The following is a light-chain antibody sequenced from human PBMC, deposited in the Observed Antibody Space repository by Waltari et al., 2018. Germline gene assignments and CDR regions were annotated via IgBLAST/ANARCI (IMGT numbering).Light chain of an antibody. CDR3: AAWDDSLSAVV. J-gene: IGLJ2*01. CDR2: YDD. V-gene: IGLV1-36*01. CDR1: SSNIGNNA. Sequence: QSVLTQPPSVSEAPRQRVTISCSGSSSNIGNNAVTWYQQLPGKAPKLLIYYDDLLPSGVSDRFSGSKSGTSASLAISGLQSEDEADYYCAAWDDSLSAVVFGGGTKLTVL.